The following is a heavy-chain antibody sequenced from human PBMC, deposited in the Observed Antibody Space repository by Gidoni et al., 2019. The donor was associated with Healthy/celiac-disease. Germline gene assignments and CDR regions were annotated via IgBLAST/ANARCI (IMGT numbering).Heavy chain of an antibody. D-gene: IGHD1-26*01. Sequence: QVQLVQSGAEVMKPGSSVKVSCKASGGTFSISAISWVRQAPGRGLEWMGGIIPIFGTANYGQKFQCRVTITEDGSTSTADMEQSSLRSEDTAVYDGARGRGSYWDLPPPYCYIDVWGKGTTVTVSS. CDR2: IIPIFGTA. V-gene: IGHV1-69*01. J-gene: IGHJ6*03. CDR3: ARGRGSYWDLPPPYCYIDV. CDR1: GGTFSISA.